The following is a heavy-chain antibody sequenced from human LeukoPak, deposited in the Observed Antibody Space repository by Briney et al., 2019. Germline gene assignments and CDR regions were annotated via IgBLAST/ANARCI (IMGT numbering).Heavy chain of an antibody. CDR3: ARSEMVTVVAGTWWFDP. Sequence: GASVKVSCKASGGTFSSYAISWVRQAPGQGLEWMGGIIPIFGTANYAQKFQGRVTITTDESTSTAYMELSSLRSEDTAVYYCARSEMVTVVAGTWWFDPWGQGTLVTVSS. CDR2: IIPIFGTA. D-gene: IGHD2-15*01. V-gene: IGHV1-69*05. CDR1: GGTFSSYA. J-gene: IGHJ5*02.